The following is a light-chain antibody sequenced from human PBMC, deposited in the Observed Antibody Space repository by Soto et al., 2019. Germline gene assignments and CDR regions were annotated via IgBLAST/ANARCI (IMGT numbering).Light chain of an antibody. CDR2: VNGDGSH. V-gene: IGLV4-69*01. J-gene: IGLJ2*01. CDR1: SGHSSYA. Sequence: QPVLTQPPSASASLGASVKLTCTLSSGHSSYAISWHQQQPEKGPRYLMKVNGDGSHTKGDVIPDRFSGSSSGAERFLTISSLQSEDEADYYCQTWGSVVRVFGGGTKVTVL. CDR3: QTWGSVVRV.